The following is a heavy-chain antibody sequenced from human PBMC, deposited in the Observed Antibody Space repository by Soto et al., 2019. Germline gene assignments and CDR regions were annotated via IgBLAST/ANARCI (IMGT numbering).Heavy chain of an antibody. J-gene: IGHJ5*02. CDR1: GFSFRDYY. CDR3: ARDRLPMVVVVMGWFDP. V-gene: IGHV3-11*01. CDR2: ISGSGNTI. D-gene: IGHD3-22*01. Sequence: QVQLVESGGALVKPGGSLRLSCAASGFSFRDYYTSWIRQAPGKGLEWISYISGSGNTIYYADSVKGRFIISRDNAKNSLFLQMNSLRADDTAVYYCARDRLPMVVVVMGWFDPWGQGTLVTVSS.